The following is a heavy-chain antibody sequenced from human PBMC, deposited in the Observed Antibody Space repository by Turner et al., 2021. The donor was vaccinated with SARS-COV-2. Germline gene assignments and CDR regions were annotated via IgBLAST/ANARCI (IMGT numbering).Heavy chain of an antibody. V-gene: IGHV3-48*01. CDR1: GFTFSSYS. CDR2: ISSSSSTI. D-gene: IGHD6-19*01. J-gene: IGHJ4*02. CDR3: ARDLGSIAVAN. Sequence: EVQLVESGGGWVQPGGSLRPSCAASGFTFSSYSMNWVRQAPGKGLEWVSYISSSSSTIYYADSVKGRFTISRDNAKNSLYLQMNSLRAEDTAVYYCARDLGSIAVANWGQGTLVTVSS.